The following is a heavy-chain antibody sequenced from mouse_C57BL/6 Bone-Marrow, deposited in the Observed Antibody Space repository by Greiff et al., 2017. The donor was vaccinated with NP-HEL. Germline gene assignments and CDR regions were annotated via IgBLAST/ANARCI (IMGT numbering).Heavy chain of an antibody. CDR3: ARKGFYYGSSSYYFDY. CDR2: IYPRRGNT. V-gene: IGHV1-81*01. CDR1: GSTFTSYG. J-gene: IGHJ2*01. D-gene: IGHD1-1*01. Sequence: QVQLQQSGAELARPGASVKLSCKASGSTFTSYGISWVKQRTGQGLEWIGEIYPRRGNTYYNEKFKGKATLTADKSSSTAYMELRSLTSEDSAVYFCARKGFYYGSSSYYFDYWGQGTTLTVSS.